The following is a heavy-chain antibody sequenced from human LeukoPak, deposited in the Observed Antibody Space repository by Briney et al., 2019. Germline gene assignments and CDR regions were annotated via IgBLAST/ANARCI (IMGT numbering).Heavy chain of an antibody. D-gene: IGHD5-18*01. Sequence: SETLSLTCTVSGGSISSGDYYWSWIRQPPGKGLEWIGYIYYSGSTYYNPSLKSRVTISVDTSKNQFSLKLSSVTAADTAVYYCARDGGYSYGSYYYYYMDVWGKGTTVTVSS. V-gene: IGHV4-30-4*01. CDR2: IYYSGST. CDR1: GGSISSGDYY. J-gene: IGHJ6*03. CDR3: ARDGGYSYGSYYYYYMDV.